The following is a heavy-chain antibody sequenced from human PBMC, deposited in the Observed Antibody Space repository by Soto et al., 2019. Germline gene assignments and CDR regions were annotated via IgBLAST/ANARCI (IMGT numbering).Heavy chain of an antibody. CDR2: IYPGDSDT. D-gene: IGHD3-9*01. Sequence: GESLKISCKGSGYSFTSYWIGWVRQMPGKGLEWMGIIYPGDSDTRYSPSFQGQVTISADKSISTAYLQWSSLKASDTAMYYCARNPSDDILTGYRAPFDYWGQGTLVTVSS. CDR1: GYSFTSYW. CDR3: ARNPSDDILTGYRAPFDY. V-gene: IGHV5-51*01. J-gene: IGHJ4*02.